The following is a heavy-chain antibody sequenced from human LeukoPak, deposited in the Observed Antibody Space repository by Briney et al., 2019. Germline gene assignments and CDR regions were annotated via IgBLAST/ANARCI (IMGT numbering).Heavy chain of an antibody. CDR2: IIPILGIA. V-gene: IGHV1-69*04. CDR1: GGTFSSYA. Sequence: ASVKVSCKASGGTFSSYAISWVRQAPGQGLECMGRIIPILGIANYAQKFQGRVTITADKSTSTAYMELSSLRSEDTAVYYCAREGYYGSGSYYPSAFDIWGQGTMVTVSS. CDR3: AREGYYGSGSYYPSAFDI. J-gene: IGHJ3*02. D-gene: IGHD3-10*01.